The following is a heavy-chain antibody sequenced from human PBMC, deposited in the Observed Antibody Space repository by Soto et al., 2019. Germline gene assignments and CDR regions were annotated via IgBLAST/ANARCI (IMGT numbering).Heavy chain of an antibody. V-gene: IGHV1-24*01. D-gene: IGHD2-15*01. CDR2: FDPEDGET. J-gene: IGHJ4*02. Sequence: QVQLVQSGAEVKKPGASVKVSCKVSGYTLTELSMHWVRQAPGKGLEWMGGFDPEDGETIYAQKFQGRVTMTEDTSTDTAYMELSSLRSEDTAVYYCATLVDLTGYCSGGSCKRNDYWGQGTLVTVSS. CDR3: ATLVDLTGYCSGGSCKRNDY. CDR1: GYTLTELS.